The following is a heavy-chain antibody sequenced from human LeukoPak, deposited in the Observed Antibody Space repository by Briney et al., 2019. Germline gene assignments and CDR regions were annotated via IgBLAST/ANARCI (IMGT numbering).Heavy chain of an antibody. CDR3: ARVNGCSSSSCFTSWFDP. J-gene: IGHJ5*02. Sequence: SETLSLTCAVSGGSISSNNFYWGWIRQPPEKGLEWVGGVHYGGSPYYNPSLTSCATMSVDTSKIQFSLELISVTAADTATYYCARVNGCSSSSCFTSWFDPWGQGTLVTVSS. CDR2: VHYGGSP. V-gene: IGHV4-39*07. D-gene: IGHD2-2*02. CDR1: GGSISSNNFY.